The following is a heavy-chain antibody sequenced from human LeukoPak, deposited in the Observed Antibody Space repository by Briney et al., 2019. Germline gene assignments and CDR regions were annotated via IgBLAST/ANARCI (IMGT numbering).Heavy chain of an antibody. D-gene: IGHD5-24*01. CDR1: GGSISSYY. V-gene: IGHV4-4*07. CDR3: ARIELGCTEIDY. CDR2: IYTSGST. J-gene: IGHJ4*02. Sequence: SETLSLTCTVSGGSISSYYWSWIRQPAGKGLEWIGRIYTSGSTNYNPSLKSRVTISVDTSKNQFSLKLSSVTAADTAVYHCARIELGCTEIDYWGQGTLVTVSS.